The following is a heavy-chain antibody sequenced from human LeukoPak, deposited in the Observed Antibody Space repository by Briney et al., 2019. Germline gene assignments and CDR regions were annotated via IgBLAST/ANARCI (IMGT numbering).Heavy chain of an antibody. J-gene: IGHJ4*02. D-gene: IGHD3-10*01. CDR3: AKDWREVDARLWFGLFDY. V-gene: IGHV3-30*02. CDR2: IRYVGSNK. Sequence: GGSLRLSCAAPGFTFSSYGMHWVRQAPGKGLEWVAFIRYVGSNKYYADSVKGRFTVSRDNSKNTLYLQMNSLRAEDTAVYYCAKDWREVDARLWFGLFDYWGQGTLVTVSS. CDR1: GFTFSSYG.